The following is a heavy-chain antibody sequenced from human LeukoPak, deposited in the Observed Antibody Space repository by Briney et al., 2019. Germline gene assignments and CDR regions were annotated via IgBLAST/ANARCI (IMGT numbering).Heavy chain of an antibody. CDR2: INHSGST. CDR1: GGSFSGYY. D-gene: IGHD3-3*01. CDR3: ARGLAITIFGVVIKRPPHMDV. V-gene: IGHV4-34*01. Sequence: SETLSLTCAVYGGSFSGYYWSWIRQPPGKGLEWIGEINHSGSTNYNPSLKSRVTISVDTSKNQFSLKLSSVTAADTAVYYCARGLAITIFGVVIKRPPHMDVWGQGTTVTVSS. J-gene: IGHJ6*02.